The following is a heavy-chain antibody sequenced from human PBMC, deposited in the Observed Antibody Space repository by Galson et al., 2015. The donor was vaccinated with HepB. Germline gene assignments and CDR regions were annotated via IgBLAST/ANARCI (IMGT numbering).Heavy chain of an antibody. CDR3: AKDGSLRGWYSDGSPYYFDY. V-gene: IGHV3-23*01. CDR2: ISGSGGST. D-gene: IGHD2-15*01. CDR1: GFTFSSYA. J-gene: IGHJ4*02. Sequence: SLRLSCAASGFTFSSYAMSWVRQAPGKGLEWVSAISGSGGSTYYADSAKGRFTISRDNSKNTLYLQMNSLRAEDTAVYYCAKDGSLRGWYSDGSPYYFDYWGQGTLVTVSS.